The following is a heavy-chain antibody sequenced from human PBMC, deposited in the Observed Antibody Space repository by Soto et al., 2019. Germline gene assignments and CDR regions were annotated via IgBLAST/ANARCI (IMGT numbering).Heavy chain of an antibody. CDR3: ARLTGYDSSGYSAY. Sequence: LSLTCTVSGGSISSYYWSWIRQPPGKGLEWIGYIYYSGSTNCNPSLKSRVTISVDTSKNQFSLKLSSVTAADTAVYYCARLTGYDSSGYSAYWGQGTLVTVSS. CDR1: GGSISSYY. V-gene: IGHV4-59*01. J-gene: IGHJ4*02. CDR2: IYYSGST. D-gene: IGHD3-22*01.